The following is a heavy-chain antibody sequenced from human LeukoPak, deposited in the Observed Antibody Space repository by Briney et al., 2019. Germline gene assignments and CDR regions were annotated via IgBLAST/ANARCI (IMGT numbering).Heavy chain of an antibody. CDR3: ATDSRASITINSFDI. CDR2: ISRSSSDI. J-gene: IGHJ3*02. D-gene: IGHD3-3*01. Sequence: PGGSLRLSCAASGFTFSHFRMDWIRQAPGKGLEWVSSISRSSSDIYYAESVKGRFTISRDNAKNSLYLQMNSLRAEDTAVYYCATDSRASITINSFDIWGQGTMVTVS. CDR1: GFTFSHFR. V-gene: IGHV3-21*01.